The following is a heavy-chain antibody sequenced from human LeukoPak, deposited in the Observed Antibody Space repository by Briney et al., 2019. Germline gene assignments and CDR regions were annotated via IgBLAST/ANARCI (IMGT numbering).Heavy chain of an antibody. J-gene: IGHJ3*02. CDR1: GFTFRSYA. V-gene: IGHV3-49*04. Sequence: GGSLRLSFAASGFTFRSYAMSWVRQAPGKGLEWVGFIRSKVYGGTTEYAASVKVRFTISRDDSKSIAYLQMTSLKTEDAGVYYCTRFTIVGVVDAFDIWGQGTMVTVSS. CDR3: TRFTIVGVVDAFDI. CDR2: IRSKVYGGTT. D-gene: IGHD3-3*01.